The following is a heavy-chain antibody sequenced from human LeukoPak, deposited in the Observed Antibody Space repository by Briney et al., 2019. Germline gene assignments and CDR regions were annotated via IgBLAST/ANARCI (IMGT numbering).Heavy chain of an antibody. V-gene: IGHV1-69*13. CDR3: ATPLDGYNRYFDY. J-gene: IGHJ4*02. D-gene: IGHD5-24*01. CDR2: IIPIFSTA. CDR1: GGTFSSYA. Sequence: ASVKVSCKASGGTFSSYAISWVRQAPGQGLEWMGGIIPIFSTANYAQKFQGRVTITADESTSTAYMELSSLRSEDTAVYYCATPLDGYNRYFDYWGQGTLVTVSS.